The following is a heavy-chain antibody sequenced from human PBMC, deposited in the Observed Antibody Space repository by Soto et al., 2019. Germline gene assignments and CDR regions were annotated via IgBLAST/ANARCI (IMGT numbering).Heavy chain of an antibody. CDR2: IYPGDSDT. CDR3: ARLYYYDSSGSRNFDY. Sequence: GESLKISCKGSGYSFTCYWIGWVRQMPGKGLERMGIIYPGDSDTRYSPSFHGQVTISADKSISTAYLQWSSMKAADAAMYYCARLYYYDSSGSRNFDYWGQGTLVTVSS. J-gene: IGHJ4*02. D-gene: IGHD3-22*01. V-gene: IGHV5-51*01. CDR1: GYSFTCYW.